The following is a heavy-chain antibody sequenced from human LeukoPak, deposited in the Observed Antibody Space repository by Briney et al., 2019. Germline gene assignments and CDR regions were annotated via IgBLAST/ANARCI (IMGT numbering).Heavy chain of an antibody. V-gene: IGHV3-73*01. J-gene: IGHJ4*02. CDR3: STAYLLDY. CDR1: GFTFSGSA. Sequence: GGSLRLSCAASGFTFSGSAIHWVRQASGKGLEWVGRIRTRTNTYATAYAASVEGRFTISRDDSQSTAFLQMNSLKAEDTAVYFCSTAYLLDYWGQGALVTVSS. CDR2: IRTRTNTYAT.